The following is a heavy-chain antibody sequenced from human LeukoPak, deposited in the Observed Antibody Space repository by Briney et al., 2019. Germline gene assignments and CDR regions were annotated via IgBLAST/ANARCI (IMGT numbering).Heavy chain of an antibody. CDR3: AREPRYCSSTSCYYFDY. Sequence: SQTLSLTCTVSGGSISSGGYYWSWIRQHPGKGLEWVGYIFYSGSTCYNPSLKSRITISVDTSKNQFSLKLSSVTAADTAVYYCAREPRYCSSTSCYYFDYWGQGTLVTVSS. CDR1: GGSISSGGYY. V-gene: IGHV4-31*03. CDR2: IFYSGST. D-gene: IGHD2-2*01. J-gene: IGHJ4*02.